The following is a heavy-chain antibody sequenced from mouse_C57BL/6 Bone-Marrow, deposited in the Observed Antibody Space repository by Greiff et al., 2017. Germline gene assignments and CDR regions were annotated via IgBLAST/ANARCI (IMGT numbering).Heavy chain of an antibody. CDR2: IDPSDSDT. V-gene: IGHV1-52*01. J-gene: IGHJ2*01. CDR3: AREGVYCRFDY. D-gene: IGHD2-14*01. CDR1: GYTFTSYW. Sequence: QVQLQQPGAELVRPRSSVKLSCKASGYTFTSYWMHWVKQRPIQGLEWIGKIDPSDSDTNYTQKFKDKATLTVDKSSSTAYMQLSSLTSEDSAVYYCAREGVYCRFDYWGQGTTLTVSS.